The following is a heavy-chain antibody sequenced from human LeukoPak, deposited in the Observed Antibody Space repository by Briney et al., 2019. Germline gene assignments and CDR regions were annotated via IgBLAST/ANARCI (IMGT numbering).Heavy chain of an antibody. CDR3: ARSSVYRSSWLIDY. D-gene: IGHD6-13*01. V-gene: IGHV4-4*07. CDR2: IYTSGST. CDR1: GGSISSYY. J-gene: IGHJ4*02. Sequence: SETLSLTCTVSGGSISSYYWSWIRQPAGKGLEWIGRIYTSGSTNYNPSPKSRVTMSVDTSKNQFSLKLTSVTAADTAVYYCARSSVYRSSWLIDYWGQGTLVTVSS.